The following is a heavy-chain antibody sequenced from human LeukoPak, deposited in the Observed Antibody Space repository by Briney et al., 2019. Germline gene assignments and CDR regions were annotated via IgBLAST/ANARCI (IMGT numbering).Heavy chain of an antibody. D-gene: IGHD2-2*01. J-gene: IGHJ6*02. CDR1: GGTFSSYA. CDR3: AGDRPADIVVVPAAIGSYYYGMDV. Sequence: ASVKVSCKASGGTFSSYAISWVRQAPGHGLEWLGRIIPILGIANYAQKFQGRVTITADKSTSTAYMELSSLRSEDTAVYYCAGDRPADIVVVPAAIGSYYYGMDVWGQGTTVTVSS. CDR2: IIPILGIA. V-gene: IGHV1-69*04.